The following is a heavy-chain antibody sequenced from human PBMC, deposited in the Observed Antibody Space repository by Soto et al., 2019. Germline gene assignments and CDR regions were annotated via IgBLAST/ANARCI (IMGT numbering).Heavy chain of an antibody. CDR2: ISYDGSNK. CDR3: AIDIWFGELLSSNYYYYGMDV. J-gene: IGHJ6*02. V-gene: IGHV3-30*03. Sequence: GGSLRLSCAASGFTFSSYGMHWVRQAPGKGLEWVAVISYDGSNKYYADSVKGRFTISRDNSKNTLYLQMNSLRAEDTAVYYCAIDIWFGELLSSNYYYYGMDVWGQGTTVTVSS. CDR1: GFTFSSYG. D-gene: IGHD3-10*01.